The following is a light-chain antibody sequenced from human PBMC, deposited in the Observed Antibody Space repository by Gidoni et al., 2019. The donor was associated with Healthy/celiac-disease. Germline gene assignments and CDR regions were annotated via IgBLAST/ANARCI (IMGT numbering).Light chain of an antibody. J-gene: IGKJ1*01. CDR2: GAS. V-gene: IGKV3-20*01. CDR1: QSVSSSY. Sequence: EIVLTQSPGTLSLSPGERATLSCRASQSVSSSYLAWYQQKPGQAPRLLIYGASSRATGIPDRFSGSGSGTDFTLTISRLEPEDFAVYYCQQYGSSTWTFGPRDQGGNQT. CDR3: QQYGSSTWT.